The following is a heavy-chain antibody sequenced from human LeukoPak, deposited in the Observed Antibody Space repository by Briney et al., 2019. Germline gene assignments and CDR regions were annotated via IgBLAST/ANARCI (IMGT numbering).Heavy chain of an antibody. V-gene: IGHV3-23*01. CDR1: GFTFSSDA. J-gene: IGHJ6*02. CDR3: AREEIEAAGSYGMDV. CDR2: ISGSGGST. Sequence: PGGSLRLSCAASGFTFSSDAMSWVRQAPGKGLEWVSAISGSGGSTYYADSVKGRFTISRDNSKNTLYLQMNSLRAEDTAVYYCAREEIEAAGSYGMDVWGQGTTVTVSS. D-gene: IGHD6-13*01.